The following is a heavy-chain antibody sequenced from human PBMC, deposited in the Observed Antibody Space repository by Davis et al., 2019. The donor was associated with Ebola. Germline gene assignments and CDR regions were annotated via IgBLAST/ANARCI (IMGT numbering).Heavy chain of an antibody. CDR2: IHPGDSET. V-gene: IGHV5-51*01. J-gene: IGHJ4*02. CDR1: GYSFTNYR. D-gene: IGHD3-10*01. CDR3: ARRNYYGSGSQYSHFDY. Sequence: GGSLRLSCKGSGYSFTNYRIAWVRLLPGKGLEWMGIIHPGDSETRYSPSFQGQVTISADKSINTAYLQWSGLKASDTAVYYCARRNYYGSGSQYSHFDYWGQGTLVTVSS.